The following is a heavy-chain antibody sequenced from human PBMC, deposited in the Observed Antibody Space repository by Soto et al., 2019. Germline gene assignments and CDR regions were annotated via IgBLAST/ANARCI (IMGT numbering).Heavy chain of an antibody. V-gene: IGHV3-7*03. CDR2: IKPDGSDK. CDR3: ARLLSNSARDY. D-gene: IGHD2-8*01. CDR1: GLTFSSYS. Sequence: EVQLVESGGDLVQPGGSLRLSCAASGLTFSSYSMSWVRQAPGGGLQWVASIKPDGSDKYYMDSVKGRFAIVRDNAKNSLYLQMNSLRAEDTALYYCARLLSNSARDYWGQGALVTVSS. J-gene: IGHJ4*02.